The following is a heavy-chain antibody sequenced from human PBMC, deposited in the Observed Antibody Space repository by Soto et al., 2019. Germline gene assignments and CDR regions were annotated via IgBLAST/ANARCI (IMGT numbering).Heavy chain of an antibody. CDR3: ARGPSIAAQDV. V-gene: IGHV1-69*04. CDR2: IIPILGIA. D-gene: IGHD6-6*01. J-gene: IGHJ6*04. Sequence: SVKVSCKASGYTFTGYYMHWVRQAPGQGLEWMGRIIPILGIANYAQKFQGRVTITADKSTSTAYMELSSLRSEDTAVYYCARGPSIAAQDVWGKGTTVTVSS. CDR1: GYTFTGYY.